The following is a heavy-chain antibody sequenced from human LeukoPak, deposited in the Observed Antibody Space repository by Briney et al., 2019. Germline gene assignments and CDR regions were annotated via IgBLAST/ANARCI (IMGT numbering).Heavy chain of an antibody. CDR3: ARGAAVAGSFDY. CDR1: GFTFDDYG. J-gene: IGHJ4*02. Sequence: GGSLRLSCAASGFTFDDYGISWVRQAPGKGLEWVSYISSSGSTIYYADSVKGRFTISRDNAKNSLYLQMNSLRAEDTAVYYCARGAAVAGSFDYWGQGTLVTVSS. V-gene: IGHV3-48*03. CDR2: ISSSGSTI. D-gene: IGHD6-19*01.